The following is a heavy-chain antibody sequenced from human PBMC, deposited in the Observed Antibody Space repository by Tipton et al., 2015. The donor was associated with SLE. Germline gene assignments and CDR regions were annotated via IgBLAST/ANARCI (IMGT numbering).Heavy chain of an antibody. CDR2: ISTYNGNT. D-gene: IGHD5-18*01. CDR1: GYTFTEHY. V-gene: IGHV1-18*04. CDR3: AKVRVDTAMGVFDF. J-gene: IGHJ4*02. Sequence: QSGAEVRKPGASVKVSCQASGYTFTEHYLHWVRQAPGQGLEWMGWISTYNGNTNYAQKLQGRVTMTSDTSTSTAYMELRSLRSDDTAIYYCAKVRVDTAMGVFDFWGQGALVTVSS.